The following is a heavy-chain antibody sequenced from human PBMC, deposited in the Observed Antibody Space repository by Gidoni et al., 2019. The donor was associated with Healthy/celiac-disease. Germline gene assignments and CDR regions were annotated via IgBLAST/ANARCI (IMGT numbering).Heavy chain of an antibody. CDR1: GFTFSNYA. J-gene: IGHJ4*02. D-gene: IGHD5-12*01. CDR2: ISYDGRNK. Sequence: QVQLVESGGGVVQPGRSLRLSCAAAGFTFSNYAIHWVRQAPGKGLEWVAVISYDGRNKYYADCVKGRFTISRDNSKNTLHLQMNSLRAEDTAVYYCARGKGGGYSGSHDYWGQGTLVTVSS. V-gene: IGHV3-30*04. CDR3: ARGKGGGYSGSHDY.